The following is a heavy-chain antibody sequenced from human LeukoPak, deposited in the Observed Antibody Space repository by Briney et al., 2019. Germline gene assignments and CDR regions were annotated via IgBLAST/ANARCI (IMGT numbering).Heavy chain of an antibody. CDR1: GFNFDDYA. V-gene: IGHV3-9*01. J-gene: IGHJ4*02. CDR3: AKDIGIFGTGPFDY. D-gene: IGHD3-3*02. CDR2: ISWNSGSI. Sequence: GRSLRLSCAASGFNFDDYAMHWVQQAPGKGLEWLSSISWNSGSIVYADSVKGRFTISRDNAKNSLSLQMHSLRPEDTAFYYCAKDIGIFGTGPFDYWGQGTLVTVSS.